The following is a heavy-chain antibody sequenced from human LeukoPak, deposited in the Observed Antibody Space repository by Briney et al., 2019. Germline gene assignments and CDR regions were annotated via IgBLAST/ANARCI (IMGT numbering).Heavy chain of an antibody. CDR3: ARQDFWSGYYNDY. Sequence: SETLSLTCAVSGYSISSGYYWGWIRQPPRKGMEWIVSIYHSGSTYYNPSLKSRVTRSVDTSKNQFSLKLSSVTAADTAVYYCARQDFWSGYYNDYWGQGTLVTVSS. J-gene: IGHJ4*02. CDR2: IYHSGST. V-gene: IGHV4-38-2*01. D-gene: IGHD3-3*01. CDR1: GYSISSGYY.